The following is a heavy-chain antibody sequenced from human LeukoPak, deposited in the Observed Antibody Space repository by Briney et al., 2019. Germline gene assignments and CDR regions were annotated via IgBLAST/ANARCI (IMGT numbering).Heavy chain of an antibody. Sequence: ASVKVSCKASGYTFTNYGISWVRQVPGQGLEWMGGIIPIFGTANYAQKFQGRVTITADESTSTAYMELSSLRSEDTAVYYCARDEMYYDFWSGYYTNYYGMDVWGQGTTVTVSS. CDR1: GYTFTNYG. CDR2: IIPIFGTA. J-gene: IGHJ6*02. V-gene: IGHV1-69*13. CDR3: ARDEMYYDFWSGYYTNYYGMDV. D-gene: IGHD3-3*01.